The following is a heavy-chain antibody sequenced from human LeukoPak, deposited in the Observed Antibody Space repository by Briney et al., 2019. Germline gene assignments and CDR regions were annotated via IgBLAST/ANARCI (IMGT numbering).Heavy chain of an antibody. D-gene: IGHD3-22*01. CDR2: INPSGGST. Sequence: GASVKVSCKASGYTFTSYYMHWVRQAPGQGLEWMGIINPSGGSTSYAQKFQGRVTMTMDTSTSTVYMELSSLRSEDTAVYYCARGLDYDSSGYTEYFQHWGQGTLVTVSS. CDR1: GYTFTSYY. V-gene: IGHV1-46*01. J-gene: IGHJ1*01. CDR3: ARGLDYDSSGYTEYFQH.